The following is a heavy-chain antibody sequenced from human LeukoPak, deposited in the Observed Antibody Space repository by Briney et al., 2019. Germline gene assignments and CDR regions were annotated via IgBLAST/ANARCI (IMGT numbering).Heavy chain of an antibody. CDR3: ARDKSVSYYYYGMDV. Sequence: SETLSLTCTVSGGSISSGGYYWSWIRQHPGKGLEWIGYIYYSGSTYYNPSLKSRATISVDTSKNQFSLKLSSVTAADTAVYYCARDKSVSYYYYGMDVWGQGTTVTVSS. CDR1: GGSISSGGYY. V-gene: IGHV4-31*03. CDR2: IYYSGST. J-gene: IGHJ6*02.